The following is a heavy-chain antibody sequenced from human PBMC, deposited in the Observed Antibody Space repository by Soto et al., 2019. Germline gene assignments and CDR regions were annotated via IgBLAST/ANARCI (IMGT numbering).Heavy chain of an antibody. CDR3: AKGGRQLNWFDP. D-gene: IGHD2-2*01. CDR2: TYYRSKWNY. Sequence: SQTLSLTCAISGDSVSSNSAAWNWIRQSPSRGLEWLGRTYYRSKWNYDYPLSVESRITISADTSKNQFSLHLRSVTPEDTAVYYCAKGGRQLNWFDPWGQGTLVTVSS. J-gene: IGHJ5*02. V-gene: IGHV6-1*01. CDR1: GDSVSSNSAA.